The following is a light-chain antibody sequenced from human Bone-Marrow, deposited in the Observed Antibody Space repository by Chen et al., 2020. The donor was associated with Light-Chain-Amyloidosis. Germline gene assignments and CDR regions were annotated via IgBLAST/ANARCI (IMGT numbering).Light chain of an antibody. Sequence: DIVMTQFPDSLAVSLGEGATINCKSSQSVLYSSNNKNYLAWYQQKPGQPPKLLISWASTRESGVPDRFSGSGSGTDFTLTISSLQAEDVAVYYCQQYYSIPVTFGPGTKVD. J-gene: IGKJ3*01. CDR2: WAS. CDR3: QQYYSIPVT. V-gene: IGKV4-1*01. CDR1: QSVLYSSNNKNY.